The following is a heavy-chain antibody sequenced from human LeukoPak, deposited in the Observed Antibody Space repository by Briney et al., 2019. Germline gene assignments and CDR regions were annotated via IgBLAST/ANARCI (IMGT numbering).Heavy chain of an antibody. Sequence: ASVKVSCKASGYTFTRYYMHWVRQAPGQGLEWMGWINHNSGGTNYAQKFQGRVTMTRDTSISTAYMELSRVRADDTAVYYCARDIIIAARPGHLYMDVWGKGTTVTVSS. J-gene: IGHJ6*03. CDR3: ARDIIIAARPGHLYMDV. V-gene: IGHV1-2*02. CDR2: INHNSGGT. D-gene: IGHD6-6*01. CDR1: GYTFTRYY.